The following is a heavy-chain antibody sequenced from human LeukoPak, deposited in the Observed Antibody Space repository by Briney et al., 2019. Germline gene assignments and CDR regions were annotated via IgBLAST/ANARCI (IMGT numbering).Heavy chain of an antibody. CDR3: ARAPSIAAAPFDY. D-gene: IGHD6-13*01. V-gene: IGHV1-69*01. Sequence: GASAKVSCKASGGTFSSYAISWVRPAPGQGLEWMGGIIPIFGTANYAQKFQGRVTITADESTSTAYMELSSLRSEDTAVYYCARAPSIAAAPFDYWGQGTLVTVSS. CDR2: IIPIFGTA. J-gene: IGHJ4*02. CDR1: GGTFSSYA.